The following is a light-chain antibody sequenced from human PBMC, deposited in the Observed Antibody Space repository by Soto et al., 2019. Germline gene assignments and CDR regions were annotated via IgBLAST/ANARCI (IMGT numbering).Light chain of an antibody. CDR1: QSISSW. Sequence: DIQMTQSPSTLSASVGDRVTITCRASQSISSWLAWYQQKPWKAPKLLIYDASSLESGVPSRFSGSVSGTEFTLTISRLQPDDFATYYCQQYNSYSPTFGQGTKVEIK. CDR3: QQYNSYSPT. CDR2: DAS. J-gene: IGKJ1*01. V-gene: IGKV1-5*01.